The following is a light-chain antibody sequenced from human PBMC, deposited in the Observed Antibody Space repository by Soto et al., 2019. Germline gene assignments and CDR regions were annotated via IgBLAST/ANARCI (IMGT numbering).Light chain of an antibody. J-gene: IGLJ3*02. CDR3: QTWGAGMV. CDR1: SWHSDYA. CDR2: LNSDGSH. V-gene: IGLV4-69*01. Sequence: QLVLTQSPSASASLGASVKLTCTLSSWHSDYAIAWHQQQPEKGPRYLMKLNSDGSHSKGDGIPDRFSGSSSGAERYLTISSLQSEDEADYHCQTWGAGMVFGGGTKLTVL.